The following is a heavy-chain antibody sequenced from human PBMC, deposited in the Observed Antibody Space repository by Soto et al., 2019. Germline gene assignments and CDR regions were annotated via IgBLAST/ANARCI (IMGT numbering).Heavy chain of an antibody. J-gene: IGHJ6*02. V-gene: IGHV1-69*01. CDR3: AREDIVVVVAATDYYYGMDV. D-gene: IGHD2-15*01. CDR1: GGTFSSYA. Sequence: QVQLVQSGAEVKKPGSSVKVSCKASGGTFSSYAISWVRQAPGQGLEWMGGIIPSFGTANYAQKFQGRVTITADETTSTAYMELSSLRSEDTAVYYCAREDIVVVVAATDYYYGMDVWGQGTTVTVSS. CDR2: IIPSFGTA.